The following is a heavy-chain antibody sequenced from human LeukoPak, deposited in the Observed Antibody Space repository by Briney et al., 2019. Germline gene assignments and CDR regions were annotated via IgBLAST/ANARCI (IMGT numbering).Heavy chain of an antibody. CDR3: AKDIVVVPAAILGRSYYYYGMDV. CDR1: GFTFSSYA. V-gene: IGHV3-23*01. Sequence: GGSLRLSCAASGFTFSSYAMSWVRQAPGKGLEWVSAISGSGGSTYYADSVKGRFTISRDNPKNTLYLQMNSLRAEDTAVYYCAKDIVVVPAAILGRSYYYYGMDVWGKGTTVTVSS. CDR2: ISGSGGST. J-gene: IGHJ6*04. D-gene: IGHD2-2*01.